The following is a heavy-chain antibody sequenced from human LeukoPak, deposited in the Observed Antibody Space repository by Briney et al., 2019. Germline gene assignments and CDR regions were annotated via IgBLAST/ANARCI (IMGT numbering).Heavy chain of an antibody. D-gene: IGHD3-3*01. CDR1: GFTFSSYW. V-gene: IGHV3-7*01. J-gene: IGHJ3*02. CDR2: IKQDGSQK. Sequence: GGSLRLSCAASGFTFSSYWMSWVRQASGKGLEWVANIKQDGSQKYYVDSVKGRFTISRDNAKNSLYLQMNSLRAEDTAVYYCVRDESLGDLWSGYFDALDIWGQGTMVAVSS. CDR3: VRDESLGDLWSGYFDALDI.